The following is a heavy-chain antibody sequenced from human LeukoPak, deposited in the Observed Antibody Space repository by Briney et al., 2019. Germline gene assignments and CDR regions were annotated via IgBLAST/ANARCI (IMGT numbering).Heavy chain of an antibody. V-gene: IGHV3-21*01. CDR3: ARDVLRFLEWLPRGSFQH. CDR2: ISSSSSYI. CDR1: GFTFSSYG. Sequence: PGGTLRLSCAASGFTFSSYGMSWVRQAPGKGLEWVSSISSSSSYIYYADSVKGRFTISRDNAKNSLYLQMNSLRAEDTAVYYCARDVLRFLEWLPRGSFQHWGQGTLVTVSS. D-gene: IGHD3-3*01. J-gene: IGHJ1*01.